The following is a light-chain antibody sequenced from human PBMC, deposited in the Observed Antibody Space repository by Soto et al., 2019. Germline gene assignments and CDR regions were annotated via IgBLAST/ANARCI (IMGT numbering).Light chain of an antibody. J-gene: IGLJ1*01. CDR1: SXDVGGYNY. Sequence: QSALAQPSSVSGSPGQSITISCTGTSXDVGGYNYVSWYQHHPGKGPKLIIYEVSNRPSGVSDRFSGSKSGNKASLIISNLEAEDESDYYCGSYTSTDTPFVFGTGTKVTVL. CDR2: EVS. CDR3: GSYTSTDTPFV. V-gene: IGLV2-14*01.